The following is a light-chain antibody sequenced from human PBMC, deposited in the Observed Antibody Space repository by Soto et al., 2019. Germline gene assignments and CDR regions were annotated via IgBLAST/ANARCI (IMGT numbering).Light chain of an antibody. V-gene: IGKV1-5*01. CDR2: DAS. CDR1: QSISSL. J-gene: IGKJ1*01. CDR3: HQYNSYST. Sequence: DIQMTQSPSTLSASIGDTVTITCRASQSISSLLAWYQQKPGKTPKLLIYDASDLESGVPSRFSGSGSGTEFTLTIRSLQPDDFATYYCHQYNSYSTFGQGTKVDI.